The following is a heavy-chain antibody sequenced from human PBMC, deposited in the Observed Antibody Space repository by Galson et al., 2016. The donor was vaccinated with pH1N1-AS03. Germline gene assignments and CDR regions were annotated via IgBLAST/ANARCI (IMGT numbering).Heavy chain of an antibody. Sequence: LSLTCSVSGASVSHYASYWGWIRQAPGKGLKWIATVSARGTTYHNPSLDSRLTISLDTSKNHFSLTLTSVTAADTAMYYCARDRRDCSGGSCSQDGWFDPWGQGTLVVVSS. D-gene: IGHD2-15*01. V-gene: IGHV4-39*07. CDR1: GASVSHYASY. J-gene: IGHJ5*02. CDR3: ARDRRDCSGGSCSQDGWFDP. CDR2: VSARGTT.